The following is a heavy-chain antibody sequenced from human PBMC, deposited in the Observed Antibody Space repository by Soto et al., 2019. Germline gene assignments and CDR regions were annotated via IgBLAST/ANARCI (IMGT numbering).Heavy chain of an antibody. CDR3: ARHYNTGAFFDY. V-gene: IGHV4-39*01. D-gene: IGHD1-20*01. Sequence: QLQLQESGPGLVKSSETLSPTCTVSGGSISSSHYWGWIRQPPGKGLEWIGSVFYSGSPYYSPSFKSRITISVDTSKNQFSLRVRSVTATDTAVYFCARHYNTGAFFDYWGQGNLVTVSS. CDR2: VFYSGSP. J-gene: IGHJ4*02. CDR1: GGSISSSHY.